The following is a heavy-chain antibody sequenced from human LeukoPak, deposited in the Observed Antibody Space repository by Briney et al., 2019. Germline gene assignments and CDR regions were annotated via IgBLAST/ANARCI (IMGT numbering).Heavy chain of an antibody. V-gene: IGHV3-33*01. CDR1: GFTFSSYG. Sequence: PGGSLRLSCAASGFTFSSYGMHWVRQAPGKGLEWVAVIWYDGSNKYYADSVKGRFTISRDNSKNTLYLQMNSLRAEDTAVYYCARDPAHQGFDYWGQGTLVTVSS. CDR3: ARDPAHQGFDY. J-gene: IGHJ4*02. CDR2: IWYDGSNK.